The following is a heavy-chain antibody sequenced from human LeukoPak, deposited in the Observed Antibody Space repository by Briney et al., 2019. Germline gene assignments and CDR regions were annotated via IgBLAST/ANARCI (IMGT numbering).Heavy chain of an antibody. D-gene: IGHD2-2*01. J-gene: IGHJ4*02. CDR2: IYYSGST. Sequence: SETLSLTCTVSGGSISSYYWSWIRQPPGKGLEWIGYIYYSGSTNYNPSLKSRVTISVDTSKNQFSLKLSSVTAADTAVYYCARESSTYFYYWGQGTLVTVSS. CDR3: ARESSTYFYY. V-gene: IGHV4-59*01. CDR1: GGSISSYY.